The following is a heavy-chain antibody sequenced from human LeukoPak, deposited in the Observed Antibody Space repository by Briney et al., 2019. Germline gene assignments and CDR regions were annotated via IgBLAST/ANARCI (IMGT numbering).Heavy chain of an antibody. D-gene: IGHD5-18*01. J-gene: IGHJ4*02. CDR2: SDPEDGER. CDR1: GKTLSDLS. CDR3: VTGFTTMAVDYFDY. Sequence: ASVRVSCKVSGKTLSDLSIHWLRQPPGKGLEWLGGSDPEDGERIYAQMFQGRVTMTEDTSIDTAYMELSSLRSEDTAVYYCVTGFTTMAVDYFDYWGQGTLVTVSS. V-gene: IGHV1-24*01.